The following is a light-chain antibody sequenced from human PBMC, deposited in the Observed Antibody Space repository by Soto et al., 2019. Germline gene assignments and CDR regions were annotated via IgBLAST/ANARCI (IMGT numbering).Light chain of an antibody. CDR2: DAS. CDR1: QSVSSY. CDR3: QQRSNWVT. J-gene: IGKJ4*01. Sequence: EIVLTQSPATLSLSPGERATLSCRASQSVSSYLAWYQQKAGQAPRLLISDASNRATGIPSRFSGSGSGTDFTITISSLEPEDFAVYYCQQRSNWVTFGGGTKVEIK. V-gene: IGKV3-11*01.